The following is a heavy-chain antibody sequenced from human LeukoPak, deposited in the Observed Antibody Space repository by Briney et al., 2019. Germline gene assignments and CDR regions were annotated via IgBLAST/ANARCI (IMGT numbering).Heavy chain of an antibody. CDR1: GFTFSSYS. V-gene: IGHV3-21*01. D-gene: IGHD4-17*01. Sequence: PGGSLRLSCAASGFTFSSYSMNWVRQAPGKGLEWVSSISSSSSYIYYADSVKGRFTISRDNAKNSLYLQMNSLRADDTAVYYCARDYYGDYYSDYWGQGTLVTVSS. CDR3: ARDYYGDYYSDY. J-gene: IGHJ4*02. CDR2: ISSSSSYI.